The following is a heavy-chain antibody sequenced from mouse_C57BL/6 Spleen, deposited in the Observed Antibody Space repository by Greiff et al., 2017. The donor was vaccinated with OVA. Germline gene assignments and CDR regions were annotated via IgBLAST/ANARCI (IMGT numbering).Heavy chain of an antibody. CDR1: GYTFTSYW. V-gene: IGHV1-52*01. Sequence: VKLQQPGAELVRPGSSVKLSCKASGYTFTSYWMHWVKQRPIQGLEWIGNIDPSDSETHYNQKFKDKATLTVDKSSSTAYMQLSSLTSEDSAVYYCARRRYDDAFDYWGQGTTLTVSS. D-gene: IGHD2-4*01. CDR2: IDPSDSET. J-gene: IGHJ2*01. CDR3: ARRRYDDAFDY.